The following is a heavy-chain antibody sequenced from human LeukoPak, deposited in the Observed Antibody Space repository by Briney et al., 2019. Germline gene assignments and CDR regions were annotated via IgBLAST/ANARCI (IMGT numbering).Heavy chain of an antibody. D-gene: IGHD6-13*01. CDR1: GYTFTSYG. CDR2: ISAYNGNT. Sequence: ASVKVSCKASGYTFTSYGISWVRQAPGQGLEWMGWISAYNGNTNYAQKLQGRVTMTTDTSTSTAYMELRSLRTDDTAVYYCARVLIAAAGAPPSYYYYYYMDVWGKGTTVTVSS. V-gene: IGHV1-18*01. J-gene: IGHJ6*03. CDR3: ARVLIAAAGAPPSYYYYYYMDV.